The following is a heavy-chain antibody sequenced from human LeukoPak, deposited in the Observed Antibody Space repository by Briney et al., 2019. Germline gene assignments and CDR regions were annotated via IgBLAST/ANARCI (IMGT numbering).Heavy chain of an antibody. Sequence: QTGGSLRHSCAASGFTFSSYEMNWVRQAPGKGLEWVSYISSSGSTIYCADSVKGRFTISRDNAKNSLYLQMNSLRAEDTAVYYCARWDYDILTGYRTHDYWGQGTLVTVSS. CDR1: GFTFSSYE. CDR3: ARWDYDILTGYRTHDY. D-gene: IGHD3-9*01. V-gene: IGHV3-48*03. CDR2: ISSSGSTI. J-gene: IGHJ4*02.